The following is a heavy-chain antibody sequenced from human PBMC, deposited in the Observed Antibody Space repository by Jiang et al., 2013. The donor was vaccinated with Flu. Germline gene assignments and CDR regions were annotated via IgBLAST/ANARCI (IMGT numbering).Heavy chain of an antibody. CDR1: GGSIINGGYA. CDR3: ARADLLYDTICRTHRHWYFDL. CDR2: ISYSGDT. V-gene: IGHV4-30-4*07. J-gene: IGHJ2*01. D-gene: IGHD3-3*01. Sequence: GPGLVKPSQTLSLACTVSGGSIINGGYAWSWLRQAPGKGLEWVGYISYSGDTSYNPSLKSRLIISADRSKNQFSLILSSVTAADTAVYYCARADLLYDTICRTHRHWYFDLWGRGTLVSVSS.